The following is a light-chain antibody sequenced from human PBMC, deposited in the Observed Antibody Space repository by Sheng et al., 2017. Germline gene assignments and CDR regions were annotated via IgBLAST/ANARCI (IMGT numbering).Light chain of an antibody. Sequence: QSALTQSASVSGSPGQSITISCTGTSSDVGSYNFVSWYQQHPGKAPKLVIYEVNKRPSGVSNRFSGSKSGNTASLTISGLQAEDETDYYCCSYATSGTLVFGGGTK. J-gene: IGLJ2*01. CDR3: CSYATSGTLV. CDR1: SSDVGSYNF. V-gene: IGLV2-23*02. CDR2: EVN.